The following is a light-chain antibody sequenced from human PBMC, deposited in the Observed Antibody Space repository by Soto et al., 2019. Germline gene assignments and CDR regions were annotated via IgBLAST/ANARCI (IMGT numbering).Light chain of an antibody. CDR2: DAS. Sequence: AIQMTQSPSSLSASVGDRVTITCRASQGFRSDIGWYQQKPGKAPKLLIYDASSLQSGVPSRFSGSGSGTDFTLTISSLQPEDSATYYCLQDYNFPYTFGQGTKVDIK. CDR1: QGFRSD. CDR3: LQDYNFPYT. J-gene: IGKJ2*01. V-gene: IGKV1-6*01.